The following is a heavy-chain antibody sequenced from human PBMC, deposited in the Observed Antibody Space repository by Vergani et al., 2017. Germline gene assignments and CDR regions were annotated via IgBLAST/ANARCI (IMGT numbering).Heavy chain of an antibody. D-gene: IGHD6-6*01. CDR3: ARNRQLGGVNYFDY. V-gene: IGHV3-21*04. CDR1: GFTFSSYS. CDR2: ISSSSSYI. Sequence: EVQLVESGGGLVKPGGSLRLSCAASGFTFSSYSMNWVRQAPGKGLEWVSSISSSSSYIYYADSVKGRFTISRDNAKNSLYLQMNSLRVEDTAVYYCARNRQLGGVNYFDYWGRGTLVTVSS. J-gene: IGHJ4*02.